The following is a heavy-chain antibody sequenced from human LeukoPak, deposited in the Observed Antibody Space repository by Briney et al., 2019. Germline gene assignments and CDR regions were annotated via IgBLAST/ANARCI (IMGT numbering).Heavy chain of an antibody. V-gene: IGHV1-8*01. CDR2: MNPNSGNT. CDR3: ARDSDQYFFNDY. Sequence: ASVKVSCKASGYTFTSYDIKWVRQAPGQGLEWMGWMNPNSGNTGYAQKFQGRVTMTRNTSISTAYMELSSLRSEDTAVYYCARDSDQYFFNDYWGQGTLVTVSS. J-gene: IGHJ4*02. CDR1: GYTFTSYD. D-gene: IGHD2/OR15-2a*01.